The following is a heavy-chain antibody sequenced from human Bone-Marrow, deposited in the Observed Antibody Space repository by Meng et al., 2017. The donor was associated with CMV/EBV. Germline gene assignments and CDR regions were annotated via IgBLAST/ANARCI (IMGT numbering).Heavy chain of an antibody. CDR2: ISSSSSYI. V-gene: IGHV3-21*01. CDR1: GFTFDDYG. D-gene: IGHD3-9*01. Sequence: GESLKISCAASGFTFDDYGMSWVRQAPGKGLEWVSSISSSSSYIYYADSVKGRFTISRDNAKNSLYLQMNSLRAEDTAVYYCARDLKMTPIDYCGQGSLVAASS. J-gene: IGHJ4*02. CDR3: ARDLKMTPIDY.